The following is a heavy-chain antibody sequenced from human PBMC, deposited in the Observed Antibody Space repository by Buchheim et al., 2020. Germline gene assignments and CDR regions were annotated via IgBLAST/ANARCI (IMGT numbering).Heavy chain of an antibody. V-gene: IGHV4-39*07. Sequence: QLQLQESGPGLVKPSETLSLTCTVSGGSISSSSYYWGWIRQPPGKGLEWIGSIYYSGSTYYNPSLKSRVTIPVDTSKNQFSLKLSSVTAADTAVYYCARDTYYYGSGSYDYYYGMDVWGQGTT. CDR3: ARDTYYYGSGSYDYYYGMDV. D-gene: IGHD3-10*01. J-gene: IGHJ6*02. CDR2: IYYSGST. CDR1: GGSISSSSYY.